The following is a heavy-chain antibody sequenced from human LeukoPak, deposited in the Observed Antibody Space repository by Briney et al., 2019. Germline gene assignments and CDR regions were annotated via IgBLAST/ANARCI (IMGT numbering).Heavy chain of an antibody. D-gene: IGHD6-19*01. J-gene: IGHJ4*02. CDR1: AFSVTSNY. CDR2: FYKDGST. CDR3: ARGRANIAVAGLSCDC. V-gene: IGHV3-66*01. Sequence: GGSLRLSCATSAFSVTSNYMSWVRQAPGKGLEWVSVFYKDGSTYHADSVKGRVTISRDNSKNTLYLQMTSLRAEDTAVYYCARGRANIAVAGLSCDCWGEGSLVTVSS.